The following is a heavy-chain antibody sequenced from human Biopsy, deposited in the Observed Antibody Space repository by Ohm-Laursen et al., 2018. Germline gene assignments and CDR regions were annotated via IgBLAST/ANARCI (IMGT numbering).Heavy chain of an antibody. V-gene: IGHV3-30*18. CDR2: IFYDGSNT. CDR1: GFTFNIYG. J-gene: IGHJ6*02. CDR3: AKDRYNYTPIGGFSMDV. D-gene: IGHD5-18*01. Sequence: SLRLSCTASGFTFNIYGVQWVRQAPGKGLEWVAFIFYDGSNTYYADSVKGRFTISRDNSRDTLYLQMSSLRAEDTAVYYCAKDRYNYTPIGGFSMDVWGQGTTVTVSS.